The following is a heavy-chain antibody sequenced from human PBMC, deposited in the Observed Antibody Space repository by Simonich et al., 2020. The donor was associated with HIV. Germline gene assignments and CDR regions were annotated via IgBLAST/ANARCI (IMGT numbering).Heavy chain of an antibody. V-gene: IGHV1-2*06. J-gene: IGHJ6*02. CDR2: TNPHSGGT. CDR3: ARSLMVGGVYHYYAMDV. CDR1: GYTFTGYF. D-gene: IGHD1-26*01. Sequence: QVQLVQSGAEVKKPGASVKVSCKASGYTFTGYFVHWVRQAPGQGLEYLERTNPHSGGTNYAQKFQGRVTMTRDTSITTAYMELSRLRSDDTAVYYCARSLMVGGVYHYYAMDVWGQGTTVTVSS.